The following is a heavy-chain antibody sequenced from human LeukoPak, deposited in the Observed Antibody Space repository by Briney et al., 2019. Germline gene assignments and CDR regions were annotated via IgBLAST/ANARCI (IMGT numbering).Heavy chain of an antibody. D-gene: IGHD2-8*01. J-gene: IGHJ4*02. CDR2: IYYSGTT. V-gene: IGHV4-59*01. Sequence: PSETLSLTCTVSGGSISNYYWNWIRQPPGKGLEWIGYIYYSGTTNYNPSLKSRVSMSVDTSKNQFSLKLSSVTAADTAVYHCARQPPNTASFDYWGQGTLVTVSS. CDR1: GGSISNYY. CDR3: ARQPPNTASFDY.